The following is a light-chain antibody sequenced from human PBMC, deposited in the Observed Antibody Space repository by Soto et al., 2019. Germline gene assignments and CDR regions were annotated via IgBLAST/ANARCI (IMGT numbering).Light chain of an antibody. CDR3: QQYESYSAT. CDR1: QSVSGW. J-gene: IGKJ3*01. Sequence: DIQMTQSPSALSASVGDTVTITCRASQSVSGWLAWYQQKAVKAPKLLIYGVSALKRGVPPRFSGSGSGTEFTLTISGLHPDDFATYYCQQYESYSATFGPGTKVDLK. CDR2: GVS. V-gene: IGKV1-5*01.